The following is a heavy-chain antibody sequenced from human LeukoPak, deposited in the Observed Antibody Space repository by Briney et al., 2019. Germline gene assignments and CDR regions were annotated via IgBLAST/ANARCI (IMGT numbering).Heavy chain of an antibody. Sequence: GGSLRLSCAASGFTFDDYAMHWVRQAPGMGLEWVSGISWNSGSIGYADSVKGRFTISRDNAKNSLYLQMNSLRAEDTALYYCAKGVGTAPEAFDYWGQGTLVTVSS. CDR2: ISWNSGSI. CDR3: AKGVGTAPEAFDY. CDR1: GFTFDDYA. D-gene: IGHD1-1*01. J-gene: IGHJ4*02. V-gene: IGHV3-9*01.